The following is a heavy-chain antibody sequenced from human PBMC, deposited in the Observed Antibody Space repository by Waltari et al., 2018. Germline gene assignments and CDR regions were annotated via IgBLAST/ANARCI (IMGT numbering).Heavy chain of an antibody. CDR1: GGSISIYY. CDR2: IYYSGST. V-gene: IGHV4-59*01. CDR3: ARGDYDFWSGYPPILDY. Sequence: QVQLQESGPGLVKPSETLSLTCTVSGGSISIYYWSWIRQPPGKGLEWIGYIYYSGSTNYNPSRKSRVTISVDTSKNQFSLKLSSVTAADTAVYYCARGDYDFWSGYPPILDYWGQGTLVTVSS. J-gene: IGHJ4*02. D-gene: IGHD3-3*01.